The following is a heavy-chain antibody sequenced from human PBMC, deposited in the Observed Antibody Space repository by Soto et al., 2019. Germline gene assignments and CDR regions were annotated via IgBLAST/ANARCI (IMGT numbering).Heavy chain of an antibody. V-gene: IGHV5-51*01. Sequence: GEFLKVSCKGFGDTFTDYWISWVRQMPGKGLEWMGIIYPGDSDTRYSPSFQGQVTISADKTISTACLQWSSLKASDTAMYYCARPARGIQPWTSWGQGTLVTVSS. D-gene: IGHD5-18*01. CDR3: ARPARGIQPWTS. CDR2: IYPGDSDT. J-gene: IGHJ5*02. CDR1: GDTFTDYW.